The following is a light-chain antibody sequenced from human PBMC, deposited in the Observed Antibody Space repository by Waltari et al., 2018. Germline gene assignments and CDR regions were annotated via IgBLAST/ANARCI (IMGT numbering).Light chain of an antibody. V-gene: IGKV1-13*02. CDR2: DAS. CDR3: QQFNSYLLT. CDR1: QGISSA. J-gene: IGKJ4*01. Sequence: AIQLTQSPSSLSASVGDRVTLTCRASQGISSALAWDQQKPGKAPKLLIYDASSLESGVPSRFSGSGSGTDFTLTISSLQPEDFATYYCQQFNSYLLTFGGGTKVEIK.